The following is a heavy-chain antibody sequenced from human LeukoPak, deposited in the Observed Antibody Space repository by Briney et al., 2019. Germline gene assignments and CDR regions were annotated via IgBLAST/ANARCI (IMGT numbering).Heavy chain of an antibody. CDR1: GYTFTCYY. V-gene: IGHV1-2*02. CDR3: ARDQNY. J-gene: IGHJ4*02. Sequence: ASVKVSCKASGYTFTCYYLHWVRQAPGQGLEWMGWINPNSGDTSSAQKFQGRVTMTRDTSLSTTYMELTRLRSDDTAVYYCARDQNYWGQGTLVTVSS. CDR2: INPNSGDT.